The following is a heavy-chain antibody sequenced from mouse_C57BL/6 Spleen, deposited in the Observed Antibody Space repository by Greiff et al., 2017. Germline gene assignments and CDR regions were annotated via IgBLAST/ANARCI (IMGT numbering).Heavy chain of an antibody. CDR3: ARRGWIRGAMGY. CDR2: ISDGGSYT. Sequence: EVKLVESGGGLVKPGGSLKLSCAASGFTFSSYAMSWVRQTPEKRLEWVATISDGGSYTYYPDNVKGRFTIARDSAKNNLYLQMSHLKSEDTAMYYCARRGWIRGAMGYWGQGTSVTVSS. J-gene: IGHJ4*01. V-gene: IGHV5-4*03. CDR1: GFTFSSYA.